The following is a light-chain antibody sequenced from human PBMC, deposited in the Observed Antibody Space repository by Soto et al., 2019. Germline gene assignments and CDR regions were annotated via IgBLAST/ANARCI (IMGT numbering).Light chain of an antibody. J-gene: IGKJ1*01. V-gene: IGKV1-27*01. CDR2: AAS. Sequence: DIQMTQSPSSLSASVGDRVTITCRASQDISNYLAWYQQRPGKVPKLLIYAASTLQSGVPSRFSGSGSGADFTLTISSLQPEDVATYYCHKYNGAPQWTFGPGTKVDIK. CDR3: HKYNGAPQWT. CDR1: QDISNY.